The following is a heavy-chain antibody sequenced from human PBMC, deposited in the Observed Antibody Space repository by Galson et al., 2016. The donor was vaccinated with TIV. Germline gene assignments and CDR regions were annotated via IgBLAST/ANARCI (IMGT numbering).Heavy chain of an antibody. V-gene: IGHV3-15*01. CDR2: INRKTEGATA. CDR1: GFTFSTAW. CDR3: GTGLFDY. Sequence: SLRLSCAGSGFTFSTAWINWVRQGPGKGLEWVGRINRKTEGATADYATPVKGRFTISRDDSKNTLYLQMNSLKTEDTGVYICGTGLFDYWGQGTLVTVSS. J-gene: IGHJ4*02.